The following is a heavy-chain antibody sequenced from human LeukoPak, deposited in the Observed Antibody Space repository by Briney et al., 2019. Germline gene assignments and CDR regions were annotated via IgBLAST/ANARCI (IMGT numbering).Heavy chain of an antibody. J-gene: IGHJ6*02. CDR2: IIPIFGTA. CDR3: ARQLAYCGGDCYHGMDV. CDR1: GGTFSSYA. V-gene: IGHV1-69*01. Sequence: ASVNVSCTASGGTFSSYAISWVRQAPGQGLEWMGGIIPIFGTANYAQKFQGRVTITADESTSTAYMELSSLRSEDTAVYYCARQLAYCGGDCYHGMDVWGQGTTVTVSS. D-gene: IGHD2-21*02.